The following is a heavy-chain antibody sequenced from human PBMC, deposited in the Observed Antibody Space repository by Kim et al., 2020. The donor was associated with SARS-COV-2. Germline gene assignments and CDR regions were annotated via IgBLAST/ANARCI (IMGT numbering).Heavy chain of an antibody. J-gene: IGHJ4*02. Sequence: GGSLRLSCAASGFTFSTYWMTWVRQAPGKGLEWVATIKPDGSEKYYVDSVKGRFTISRDNAKNSLFLQMNNLRAEDTAVYYCARKEEVGGQGTLVTVYS. D-gene: IGHD2-15*01. V-gene: IGHV3-7*03. CDR2: IKPDGSEK. CDR3: ARKEEV. CDR1: GFTFSTYW.